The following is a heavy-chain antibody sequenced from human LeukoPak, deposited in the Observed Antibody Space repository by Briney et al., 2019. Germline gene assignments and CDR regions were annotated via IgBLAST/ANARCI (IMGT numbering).Heavy chain of an antibody. J-gene: IGHJ5*02. CDR2: ISSDSSYI. V-gene: IGHV3-21*01. D-gene: IGHD5-12*01. CDR3: ARERLVATGWFDP. CDR1: GFTFSTYS. Sequence: GGSLRLSCAASGFTFSTYSMNWVRQAPGKGLEWVSSISSDSSYIYYADSVKGRFTISRDNANNSLYLQMNSLRAEDTAVYYRARERLVATGWFDPWGQGTLVTVSS.